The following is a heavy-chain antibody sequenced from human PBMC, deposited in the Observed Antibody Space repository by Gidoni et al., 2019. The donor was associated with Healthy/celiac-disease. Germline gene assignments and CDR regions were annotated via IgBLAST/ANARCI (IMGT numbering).Heavy chain of an antibody. J-gene: IGHJ4*02. D-gene: IGHD3-22*01. CDR1: GFTFGDYA. Sequence: EVQLVESGGGLVQQGRSLRLSCTASGFTFGDYAMSWFLKAPGKGLEWVGFIRSKAYGGTTEYEASVKGRFTISRDDAKSSAYMQMNRLKTEDTAVYYCTRDLISSGLPFDYWGQGTLVTVSS. V-gene: IGHV3-49*03. CDR3: TRDLISSGLPFDY. CDR2: IRSKAYGGTT.